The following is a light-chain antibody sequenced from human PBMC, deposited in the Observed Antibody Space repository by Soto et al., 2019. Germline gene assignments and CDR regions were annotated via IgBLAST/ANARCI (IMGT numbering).Light chain of an antibody. CDR2: EGS. Sequence: QSALTQPASVSASPGQSITISCTGTSSDVGSSNLVSWYQQHPGKAPKLIIYEGSRRPSGVSGRSSGSKSGNTASLTISGLQADDEADYYCCSFARSTTFYVFGTGTKVTVL. V-gene: IGLV2-23*01. CDR3: CSFARSTTFYV. J-gene: IGLJ1*01. CDR1: SSDVGSSNL.